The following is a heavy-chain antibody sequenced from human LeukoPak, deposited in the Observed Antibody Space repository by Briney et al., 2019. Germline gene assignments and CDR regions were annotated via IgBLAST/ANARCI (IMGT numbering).Heavy chain of an antibody. D-gene: IGHD3-10*01. V-gene: IGHV3-20*04. CDR2: INWNGGNT. CDR1: GFTFDDYG. CDR3: ARVIWFGESKPDY. Sequence: PGGSLRLSCAASGFTFDDYGMSWVRQAPGKGLEWVSGINWNGGNTGYADSVKGRFTISRDNVKNSLYLQMNSLRADDTAIYYCARVIWFGESKPDYWGQGTLVTVSS. J-gene: IGHJ4*02.